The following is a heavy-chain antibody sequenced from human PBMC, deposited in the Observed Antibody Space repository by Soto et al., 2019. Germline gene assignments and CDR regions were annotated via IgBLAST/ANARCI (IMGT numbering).Heavy chain of an antibody. V-gene: IGHV3-7*02. J-gene: IGHJ5*01. CDR3: ARGMTVAANWFDS. CDR2: IKQDGGEK. D-gene: IGHD6-19*01. Sequence: PGGSLRLSCATSGFTFTRYWMNWVRQAPGKGPEWVANIKQDGGEKYDVDSVKGRFTISRDNADNSLILQMNSLRAEDTAVYYCARGMTVAANWFDSWGQGTLVTVSS. CDR1: GFTFTRYW.